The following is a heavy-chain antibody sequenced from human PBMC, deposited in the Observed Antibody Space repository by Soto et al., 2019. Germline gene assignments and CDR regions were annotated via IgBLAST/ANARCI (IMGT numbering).Heavy chain of an antibody. D-gene: IGHD3-10*01. CDR3: SRVDPGETSPFDH. Sequence: ASVKVTCKASGYIFTSYYIHWVRQAPGQGLEWMGWINPFDGSRMFAQSFQGRVTMTRDTSTSTVYMEVSSLRSEDAAVYYCSRVDPGETSPFDHWG. J-gene: IGHJ4*01. V-gene: IGHV1-46*03. CDR1: GYIFTSYY. CDR2: INPFDGSR.